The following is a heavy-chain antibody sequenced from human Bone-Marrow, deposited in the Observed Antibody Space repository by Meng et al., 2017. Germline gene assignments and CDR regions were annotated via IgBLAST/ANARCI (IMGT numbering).Heavy chain of an antibody. J-gene: IGHJ6*02. CDR2: INPNSGGT. V-gene: IGHV1-2*02. CDR3: ARGIGWYYYYYGMDV. D-gene: IGHD6-13*01. Sequence: ASVKVSCKASGYTFTGYYMHWVRQAPGQGLEWMGWINPNSGGTNYAQKFQGRVTMTRDTSISTAYMELSRLRSDDTAVYYCARGIGWYYYYYGMDVWGQGTTVTVSS. CDR1: GYTFTGYY.